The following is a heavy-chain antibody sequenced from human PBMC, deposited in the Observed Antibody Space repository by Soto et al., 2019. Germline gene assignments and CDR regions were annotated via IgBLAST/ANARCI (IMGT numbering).Heavy chain of an antibody. CDR2: SIPIFGTP. D-gene: IGHD3-22*01. CDR3: ARGDSTYYYDGSGYYNDY. CDR1: GGTFSGYA. V-gene: IGHV1-69*06. J-gene: IGHJ4*02. Sequence: VQLAQSGAEVRKPGSSVKVSCKASGGTFSGYAITWVRQAPGQGLEWMGGSIPIFGTPTYAQKFQGRVTIPADKSTATTYIELTTLKSEDTAVYYCARGDSTYYYDGSGYYNDYWGQGTLVTVSS.